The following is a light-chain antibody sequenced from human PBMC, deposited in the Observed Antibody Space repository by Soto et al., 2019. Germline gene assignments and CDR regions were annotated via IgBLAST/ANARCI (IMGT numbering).Light chain of an antibody. V-gene: IGLV1-44*01. Sequence: QSVLTQPPSASATPGQRVTISCSGSSSNIGSHTVNWYQQLPGTAPTLLIYNNNQRPSGVPDRFSGSKSVTSASLAISGLQSEDETNYYCAVWDDSLTGWVFGGGTKLTVL. CDR3: AVWDDSLTGWV. CDR2: NNN. J-gene: IGLJ3*02. CDR1: SSNIGSHT.